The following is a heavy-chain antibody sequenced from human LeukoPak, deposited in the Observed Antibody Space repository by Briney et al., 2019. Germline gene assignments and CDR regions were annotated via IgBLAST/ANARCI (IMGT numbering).Heavy chain of an antibody. D-gene: IGHD5-18*01. Sequence: PSETLSLTCTVSGGSISSYYWSWIRQPPGKGLEWIGYIYYSGSTNYNPSLKSRVTISVDTSKNQFSLKLSSVTAADTAVYYCARDVGRGYSYGSGLDYWGQGTLVTVSS. J-gene: IGHJ4*02. V-gene: IGHV4-59*12. CDR1: GGSISSYY. CDR3: ARDVGRGYSYGSGLDY. CDR2: IYYSGST.